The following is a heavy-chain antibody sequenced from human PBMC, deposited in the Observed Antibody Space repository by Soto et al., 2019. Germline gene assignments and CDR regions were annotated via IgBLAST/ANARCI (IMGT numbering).Heavy chain of an antibody. Sequence: SETLSLTCTVSGGSISSGGYYWSWIRQHPGKGLEWIGYIYYSGSTYYNPSLRSRVTISVDTSKNQFSLKLSSVTAADTAVYYCARGSYDILTGYYYYFDYWGQGTLVTVSS. CDR2: IYYSGST. CDR3: ARGSYDILTGYYYYFDY. D-gene: IGHD3-9*01. CDR1: GGSISSGGYY. V-gene: IGHV4-31*03. J-gene: IGHJ4*02.